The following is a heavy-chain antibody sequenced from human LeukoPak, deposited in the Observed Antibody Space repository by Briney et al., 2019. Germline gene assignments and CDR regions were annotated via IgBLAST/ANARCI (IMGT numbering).Heavy chain of an antibody. CDR3: ARASYSYDINGWVPFDY. Sequence: SETLSLTCAVYGGSFSGYYWSWIRQPAGKGLEWIGRIYTSGSTNYNPSLKSRVTISGDTSKNQFSLRLSSVTAADTAVYYCARASYSYDINGWVPFDYWGQGTLVTVSS. J-gene: IGHJ4*02. D-gene: IGHD3-22*01. CDR2: IYTSGST. V-gene: IGHV4-59*10. CDR1: GGSFSGYY.